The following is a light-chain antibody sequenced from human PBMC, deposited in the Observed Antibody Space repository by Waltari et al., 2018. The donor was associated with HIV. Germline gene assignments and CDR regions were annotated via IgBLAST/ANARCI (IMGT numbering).Light chain of an antibody. J-gene: IGLJ3*02. CDR3: DAWDNSLSGRV. V-gene: IGLV1-47*01. CDR2: RNK. Sequence: QSVLTQPPSASGTPGQRVTISCSGSRSNIGNNDVYWFQHLPGTAPKLLINRNKQPPSGVPDRFTGAKSGTSASLAISGLRSEDEADYYCDAWDNSLSGRVFGGGTKLTVL. CDR1: RSNIGNND.